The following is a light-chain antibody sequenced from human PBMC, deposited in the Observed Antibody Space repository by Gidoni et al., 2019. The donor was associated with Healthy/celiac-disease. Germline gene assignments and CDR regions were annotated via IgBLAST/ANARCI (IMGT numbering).Light chain of an antibody. V-gene: IGKV1-5*03. CDR2: KAS. J-gene: IGKJ2*01. CDR1: QSISSW. CDR3: QQYNSYPYT. Sequence: DIQMTQSPSTLSASVGDRVTITCRASQSISSWFAWYQQKPGKAPKLLIYKASSLESGVPSRFSGSGSGTEFTLTISSLQPDEFATYYCQQYNSYPYTFGQGTKLEIK.